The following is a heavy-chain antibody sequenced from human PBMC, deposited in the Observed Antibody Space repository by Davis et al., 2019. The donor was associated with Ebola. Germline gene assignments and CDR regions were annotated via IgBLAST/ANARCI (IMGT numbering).Heavy chain of an antibody. V-gene: IGHV3-11*01. CDR2: ISSSGSTI. D-gene: IGHD6-6*01. CDR3: ARGSLAYMSLVQLAPPDY. CDR1: GFTFSDYY. Sequence: GESLKISCAASGFTFSDYYMSWIRQAPGKGLEWVSYISSSGSTIYYADSVKGRFTISRDNAKNSLYLQMNSLRAEDTAVYYCARGSLAYMSLVQLAPPDYWGQGTLVTVSS. J-gene: IGHJ4*02.